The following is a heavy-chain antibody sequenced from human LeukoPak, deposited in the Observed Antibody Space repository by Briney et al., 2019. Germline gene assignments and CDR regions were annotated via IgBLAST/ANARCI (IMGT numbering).Heavy chain of an antibody. J-gene: IGHJ3*02. CDR1: GFTFSSYW. Sequence: GGSLRLSCAASGFTFSSYWMHWVRQVPGKGLVWVSRINIDGSTTTYADSVKGRFTISRDNTKNSLFLQMNSLRAEDTAVYYCARGVYALDIWGQGTMVTVSS. CDR3: ARGVYALDI. V-gene: IGHV3-74*03. CDR2: INIDGSTT.